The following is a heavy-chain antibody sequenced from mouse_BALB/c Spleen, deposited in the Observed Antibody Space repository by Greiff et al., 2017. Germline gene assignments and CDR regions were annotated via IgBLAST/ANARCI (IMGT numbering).Heavy chain of an antibody. Sequence: QVQLKQSGPGLVAPSQSLSITCTVSGFSLTSYGVHWVRQPPGKGLEWLGVIWAGGSTNYNSALMSRLSISKDNSKSQVFLKMNSLQTDDTAMYYCARDYYGNYVGYYYAMDYWGQGTSVTVSS. CDR1: GFSLTSYG. CDR2: IWAGGST. CDR3: ARDYYGNYVGYYYAMDY. V-gene: IGHV2-9*02. D-gene: IGHD2-1*01. J-gene: IGHJ4*01.